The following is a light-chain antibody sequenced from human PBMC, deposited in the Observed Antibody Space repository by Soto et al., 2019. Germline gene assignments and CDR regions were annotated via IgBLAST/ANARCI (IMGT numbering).Light chain of an antibody. CDR2: ATS. J-gene: IGKJ5*01. V-gene: IGKV3-20*01. Sequence: DIVLTQSPGTLSLSPGEGVTISCRASRSVGSSYLAWYQQKPGQAPRLLIYATSTRAAGIPDRFSGSGSGTGFTLTISRLEPGDFAMYYCQHYGTSFTFGQGTRLDIQ. CDR1: RSVGSSY. CDR3: QHYGTSFT.